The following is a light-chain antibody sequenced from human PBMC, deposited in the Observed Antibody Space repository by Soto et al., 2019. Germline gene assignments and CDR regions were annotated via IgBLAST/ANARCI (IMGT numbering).Light chain of an antibody. J-gene: IGKJ1*01. Sequence: EIVLTQYPGTLSLSPGERATLSCRASQSIAKNYLAWYQQEAGQAPRLLIYDASSMATGIPDRFNGSVSGLTFTLTISRLETEHFTVYYCHQYASSPPTFGQGTKVEIK. V-gene: IGKV3-20*01. CDR2: DAS. CDR3: HQYASSPPT. CDR1: QSIAKNY.